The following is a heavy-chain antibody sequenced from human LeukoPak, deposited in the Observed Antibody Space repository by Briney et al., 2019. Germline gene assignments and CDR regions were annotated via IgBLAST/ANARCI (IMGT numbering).Heavy chain of an antibody. CDR2: MRYGGSKK. Sequence: GGPLRLSCAASGFTFSSYGMHWLRQAPGKVLEGVALMRYGGSKKYYADSVKGRFNISRDNYKNTLYLQMNSLRAEDTAVYYCAKERDTAMVTIDYWGQGTVVTVSS. J-gene: IGHJ4*02. CDR3: AKERDTAMVTIDY. CDR1: GFTFSSYG. D-gene: IGHD5-18*01. V-gene: IGHV3-30*02.